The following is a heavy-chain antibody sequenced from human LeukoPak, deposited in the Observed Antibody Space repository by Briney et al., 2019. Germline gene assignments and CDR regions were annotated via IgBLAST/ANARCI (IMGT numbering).Heavy chain of an antibody. V-gene: IGHV3-23*01. D-gene: IGHD6-13*01. CDR2: ISGSGGST. CDR1: GFTFSSYA. Sequence: GGPLRLSCAASGFTFSSYAMSWVRQAPGKVLEWVSAISGSGGSTYYADSVKGRFTISRDNSKNTLYLQMNSLRAEDTAVYYCAKDKSSSWYIYYAFDIWGQGTMVTVSS. CDR3: AKDKSSSWYIYYAFDI. J-gene: IGHJ3*02.